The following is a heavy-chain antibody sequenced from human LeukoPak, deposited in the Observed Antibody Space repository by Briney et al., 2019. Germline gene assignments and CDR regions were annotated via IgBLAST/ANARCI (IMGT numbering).Heavy chain of an antibody. J-gene: IGHJ4*02. CDR1: GYTFTGYY. D-gene: IGHD3-10*01. V-gene: IGHV1-2*06. CDR3: ARQRDYYGSGSLHFDY. CDR2: INPNSGGT. Sequence: ASVKVSCKASGYTFTGYYMHWVRQAPGQGLEWMGRINPNSGGTNYAQKFQGRVTMTRDTSISTAYMELSRLRSDDTAAYYCARQRDYYGSGSLHFDYWGQGTLVTVSS.